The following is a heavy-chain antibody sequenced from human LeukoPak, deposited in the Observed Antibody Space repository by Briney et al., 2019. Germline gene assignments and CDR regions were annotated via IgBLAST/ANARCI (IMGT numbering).Heavy chain of an antibody. V-gene: IGHV4-59*01. J-gene: IGHJ4*02. CDR2: IYYSGST. CDR3: ARGSTVTTFDY. Sequence: PSETLSLTCTVSGGSISSYYWSWIRQPPGKGLEWIGYIYYSGSTNYNPSLKSRVTISVDTSKNQCSLKLSSVTAADTAVYYCARGSTVTTFDYWGQGTLVTVSS. CDR1: GGSISSYY. D-gene: IGHD4-17*01.